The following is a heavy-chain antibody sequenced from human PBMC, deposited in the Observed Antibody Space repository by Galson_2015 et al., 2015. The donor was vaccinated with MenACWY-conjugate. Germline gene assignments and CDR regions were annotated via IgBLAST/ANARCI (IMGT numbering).Heavy chain of an antibody. Sequence: SLRLSCAASGFTFSSYSMNWVRQAPGKGLEWVSYISSSSSTIYYADSVKGRFTISRDNAKNSLYLQMNSLRAEDTAVYYCARDEVVPAAIIGGSSSQGPPSSYYYYGMDVWGQGTTVTVSS. V-gene: IGHV3-48*04. J-gene: IGHJ6*02. D-gene: IGHD2-2*02. CDR3: ARDEVVPAAIIGGSSSQGPPSSYYYYGMDV. CDR1: GFTFSSYS. CDR2: ISSSSSTI.